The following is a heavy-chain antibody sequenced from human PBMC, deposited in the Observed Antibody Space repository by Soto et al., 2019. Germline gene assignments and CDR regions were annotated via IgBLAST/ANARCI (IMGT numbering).Heavy chain of an antibody. Sequence: GASVKVSCKASGYTYTSYGISCVRQAPGQGLEWMGWISAYNSNTSYARKLQGRVTMTTDTSTSTAYMELRSLRSDDTAVYYCARDSMGSDRWFDPWGQGTLVTVSS. CDR2: ISAYNSNT. CDR3: ARDSMGSDRWFDP. V-gene: IGHV1-18*01. CDR1: GYTYTSYG. D-gene: IGHD2-8*01. J-gene: IGHJ5*02.